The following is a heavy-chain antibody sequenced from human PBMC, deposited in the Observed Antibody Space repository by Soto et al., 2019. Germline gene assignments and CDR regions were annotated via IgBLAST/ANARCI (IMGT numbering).Heavy chain of an antibody. CDR1: GFTFSNYA. J-gene: IGHJ4*02. Sequence: EVQLLETGGGLVQPGGSLRLSCAASGFTFSNYAMNWVRQAPGKGLEWVSGLTNSGGTTYYADSVKGRFTISRDNSETTVSLQMNSLRDEDTAVYYCGKDRCRGGVCYFDCWGQGTLVTVSS. D-gene: IGHD2-15*01. CDR2: LTNSGGTT. CDR3: GKDRCRGGVCYFDC. V-gene: IGHV3-23*01.